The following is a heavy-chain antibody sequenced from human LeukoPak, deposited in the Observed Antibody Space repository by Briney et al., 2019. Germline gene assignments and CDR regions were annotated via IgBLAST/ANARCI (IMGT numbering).Heavy chain of an antibody. J-gene: IGHJ4*02. CDR3: AHMTGFDY. CDR1: GFDFSSRI. V-gene: IGHV3-23*01. Sequence: GGSLRLSCAASGFDFSSRIMSWVRQAPGEGLEWVSSISSSGDSTYYRDSVKGRFTISRDNSKNPLYLQMSSLRVEDTAAYYCAHMTGFDYWGQGSLVTVSS. D-gene: IGHD3-9*01. CDR2: ISSSGDST.